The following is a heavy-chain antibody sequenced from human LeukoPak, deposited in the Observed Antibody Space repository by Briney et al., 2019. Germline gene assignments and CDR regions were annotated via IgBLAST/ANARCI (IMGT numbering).Heavy chain of an antibody. CDR3: ARDSPITGTYLWFFDY. D-gene: IGHD5/OR15-5a*01. J-gene: IGHJ4*02. Sequence: PGGSLRLSCAASGFTFSAYWMHWVRQLPGKGLVRVSRINGDGSSTNYADSVKGRFTISRDNAKNTLYLQMNSLRAEDTAIYYCARDSPITGTYLWFFDYWGQGALVTVSS. CDR1: GFTFSAYW. V-gene: IGHV3-74*01. CDR2: INGDGSST.